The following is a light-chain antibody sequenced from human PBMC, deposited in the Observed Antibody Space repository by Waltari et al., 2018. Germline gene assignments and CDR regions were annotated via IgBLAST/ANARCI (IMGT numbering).Light chain of an antibody. Sequence: QSVLTQPPSVSGAPRQRVTISCSGSSSNIGHNSVNWYQQLPGKPPKLLIYYDDLLSSGVSDRFSGSKSGTSASLAIAALQSEDEAHYYCAAWDASLSSWLFGGGTKLTVL. CDR1: SSNIGHNS. V-gene: IGLV1-36*01. CDR3: AAWDASLSSWL. J-gene: IGLJ3*02. CDR2: YDD.